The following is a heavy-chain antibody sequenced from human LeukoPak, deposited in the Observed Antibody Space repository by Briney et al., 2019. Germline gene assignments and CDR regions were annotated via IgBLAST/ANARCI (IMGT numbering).Heavy chain of an antibody. CDR2: ISYDGSNK. J-gene: IGHJ4*02. CDR1: GFTFSSYA. CDR3: ARSSGWYSFDS. V-gene: IGHV3-30-3*01. D-gene: IGHD6-19*01. Sequence: PGRSLRLSCAASGFTFSSYAMHWVRQAPGKGLEWVAVISYDGSNKYYADSVKGRFTISRDNSKNTLYLQMNSLRAEDTAVYYCARSSGWYSFDSWGQGTLVTVSS.